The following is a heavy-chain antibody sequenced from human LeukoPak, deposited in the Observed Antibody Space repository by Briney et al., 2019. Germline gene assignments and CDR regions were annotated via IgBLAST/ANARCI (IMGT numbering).Heavy chain of an antibody. CDR3: ARDGAARGSGSFGD. D-gene: IGHD3-10*01. CDR2: IKQDGSEK. J-gene: IGHJ4*02. CDR1: GFTFRTYW. Sequence: PGGSLRLSCAASGFTFRTYWMSWVRQAPGKGLEWVADIKQDGSEKYYADSVRGRFTISRDNAKNSLYLQMNSLRAEDTAVYFCARDGAARGSGSFGDWGQGTLVTVSS. V-gene: IGHV3-7*01.